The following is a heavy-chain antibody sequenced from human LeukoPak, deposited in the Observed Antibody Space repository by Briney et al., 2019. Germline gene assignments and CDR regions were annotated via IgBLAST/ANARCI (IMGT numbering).Heavy chain of an antibody. J-gene: IGHJ4*02. CDR1: GLTFSTFG. CDR2: ISYDGRNT. V-gene: IGHV3-30*03. CDR3: ARGRNYGGIPFDY. Sequence: GGSLRLSCAASGLTFSTFGMHWVRQAPGKGLEWVAVISYDGRNTYYADSVKGRFTISRDNAKNSLYVQMNSLRAEDTAVYYCARGRNYGGIPFDYWGQGTLVTVSS. D-gene: IGHD4-23*01.